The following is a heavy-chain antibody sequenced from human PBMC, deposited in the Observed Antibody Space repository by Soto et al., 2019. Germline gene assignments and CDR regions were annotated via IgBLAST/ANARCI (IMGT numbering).Heavy chain of an antibody. CDR2: INNDGSRT. D-gene: IGHD1-26*01. Sequence: EVQVVESGGALVQPGGSLRLSCAASGSTFSNYWMHWVRQVPGEGLVWVSSINNDGSRTWYADSVRGRIAMSRDNARNLVYLQMNSLRAEDTAVYYCGTTFEYWGQGALVTVSS. CDR1: GSTFSNYW. J-gene: IGHJ4*02. V-gene: IGHV3-74*01. CDR3: GTTFEY.